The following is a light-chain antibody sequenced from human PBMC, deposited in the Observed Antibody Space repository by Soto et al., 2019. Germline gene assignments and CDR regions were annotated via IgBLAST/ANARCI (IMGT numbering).Light chain of an antibody. Sequence: QPVLTQPPSASGTPGQRVTISCSGSRSNIGSNIVNWYQQLPGTAPKLLIHSNDQRPSGVPDRFSGSKSGTSASLAISGLQSEDEADYHCAAWDDSLNGLVFGGGTKLTVL. CDR2: SND. CDR1: RSNIGSNI. CDR3: AAWDDSLNGLV. J-gene: IGLJ3*02. V-gene: IGLV1-44*01.